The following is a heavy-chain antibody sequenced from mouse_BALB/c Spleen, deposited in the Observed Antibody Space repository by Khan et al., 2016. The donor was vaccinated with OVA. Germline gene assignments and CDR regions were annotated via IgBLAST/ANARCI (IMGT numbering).Heavy chain of an antibody. D-gene: IGHD2-12*01. Sequence: VQLQESGPGLVAPSQSLSITCTISGFSLTNYGAYWVRQPLRKGLVWWVVYWSDGSTTYNSALKSRLITSKDNSTSQVFLQMYSLQTDDTAMYFCARQPYYNYNIMDNGGKGTSVPVSS. J-gene: IGHJ4*01. CDR2: YWSDGST. V-gene: IGHV2-6-1*01. CDR1: GFSLTNYG. CDR3: ARQPYYNYNIMDN.